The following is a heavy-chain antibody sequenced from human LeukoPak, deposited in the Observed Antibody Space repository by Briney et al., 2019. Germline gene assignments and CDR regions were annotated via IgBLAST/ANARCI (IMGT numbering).Heavy chain of an antibody. CDR1: GFIFSSYA. J-gene: IGHJ4*02. V-gene: IGHV3-23*01. CDR2: ISGSGGSI. Sequence: PSGGSLRLSCAASGFIFSSYAMSWVRQAPGKGLEWVSTISGSGGSIYYADSVKGRFTISRDNSKNTVYLQMNSLRAEDTAVYYCAKDRPCINDVCHGDFDYWGQGTLVTVSS. D-gene: IGHD2-8*01. CDR3: AKDRPCINDVCHGDFDY.